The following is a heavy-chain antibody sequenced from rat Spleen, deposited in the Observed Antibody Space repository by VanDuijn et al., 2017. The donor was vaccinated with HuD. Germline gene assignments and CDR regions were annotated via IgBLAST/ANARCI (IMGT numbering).Heavy chain of an antibody. V-gene: IGHV5-29*01. D-gene: IGHD1-4*01. CDR1: GFTFNNYG. J-gene: IGHJ3*01. Sequence: EVQLVESGGGLVQPGRSLKLSCAASGFTFNNYGMAWVRQAPTKGLEWVATFSYDGISTYYRDSVRGLFTISSDNAKSTLYLQMYFLRFEYLATYYSTTHDYPDITTNWFAYWGQCTLVTVSS. CDR3: TTHDYPDITTNWFAY. CDR2: FSYDGIST.